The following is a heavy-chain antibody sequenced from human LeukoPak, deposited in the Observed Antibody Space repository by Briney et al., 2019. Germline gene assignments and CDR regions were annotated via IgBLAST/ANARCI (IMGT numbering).Heavy chain of an antibody. CDR1: GFTFSSYA. CDR2: ISYDGSNK. CDR3: AREGGGLYYYYMDV. D-gene: IGHD2-15*01. Sequence: PGGSLRLSCAASGFTFSSYAMHWVRQAPGKGLEWVAVISYDGSNKYYADSMKGRFTISRDNSKNTLYLQMNSLRAEDTAVYYCAREGGGLYYYYMDVWGKGTTVTVSS. V-gene: IGHV3-30*01. J-gene: IGHJ6*03.